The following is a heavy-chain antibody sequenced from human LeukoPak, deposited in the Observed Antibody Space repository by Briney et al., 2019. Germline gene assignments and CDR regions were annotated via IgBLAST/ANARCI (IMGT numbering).Heavy chain of an antibody. CDR3: ARETEMANLDY. J-gene: IGHJ4*02. D-gene: IGHD5-24*01. V-gene: IGHV3-7*04. CDR2: IRQDGSEK. Sequence: PGGSLRLSCTASGFTFSSYWMNRVRQAPGKGLEWVANIRQDGSEKYYVDSVKGRFTISRDNAKKSLYLQLNSLRAEDTAVYSCARETEMANLDYWGQGTLVTVSS. CDR1: GFTFSSYW.